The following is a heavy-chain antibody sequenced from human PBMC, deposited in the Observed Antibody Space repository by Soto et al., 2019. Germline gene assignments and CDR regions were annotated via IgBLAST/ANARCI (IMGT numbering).Heavy chain of an antibody. D-gene: IGHD4-17*01. Sequence: SETLSLTCTVSGGSVTNSSYYWGWIRQSPGKGLERIGSVYYRGRSYSKSSVKSRVTISVDTSKNRFSLSLNSVTASDTAVYFCVSQRTTVPTQAYFDYWGPGALVTVSS. J-gene: IGHJ4*02. CDR2: VYYRGRS. V-gene: IGHV4-39*01. CDR3: VSQRTTVPTQAYFDY. CDR1: GGSVTNSSYY.